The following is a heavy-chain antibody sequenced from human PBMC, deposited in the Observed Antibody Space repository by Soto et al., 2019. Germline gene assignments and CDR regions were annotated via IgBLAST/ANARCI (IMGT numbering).Heavy chain of an antibody. V-gene: IGHV3-7*03. Sequence: QLVESGGGLVQPGGSLRLPCAASGFTFSGYWMHWVRQAPGKGLEWVAGIKQDASEKFYVDSGKGRFTISRDNAQKTVYLQMNGLRAEDTAVYYRARDPGPRAAAIRGLGWFDPWGQGTLVTVSS. CDR3: ARDPGPRAAAIRGLGWFDP. D-gene: IGHD2-2*01. CDR2: IKQDASEK. CDR1: GFTFSGYW. J-gene: IGHJ5*02.